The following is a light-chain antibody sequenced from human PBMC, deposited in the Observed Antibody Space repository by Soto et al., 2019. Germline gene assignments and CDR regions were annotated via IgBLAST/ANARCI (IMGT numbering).Light chain of an antibody. CDR1: SSDVGVYNY. V-gene: IGLV2-14*03. CDR3: SSYTSSSPYV. J-gene: IGLJ1*01. CDR2: DVS. Sequence: QSALPQPASVSGSPGQSITISCTGTSSDVGVYNYVSWYQQHPGKAPKLMIYDVSNRPSGVSNRFSGSKSGNTASLTISGLQAEDEADFYCSSYTSSSPYVFGTGTKVTVL.